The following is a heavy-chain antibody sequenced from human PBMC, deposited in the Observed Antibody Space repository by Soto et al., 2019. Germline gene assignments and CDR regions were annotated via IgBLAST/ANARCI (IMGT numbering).Heavy chain of an antibody. Sequence: ASVKVSCKASGYTFTSYYMHWVRQAPGQGLEWMGIINPSGGSTSYAQKFQGRVTMTRDTSTSTVYMELSSLKTEDTAVYYCTTDQNIVLMVYVPSSYYYYGMDVWGQGTTVTVSS. D-gene: IGHD2-8*01. V-gene: IGHV1-46*01. CDR3: TTDQNIVLMVYVPSSYYYYGMDV. J-gene: IGHJ6*02. CDR2: INPSGGST. CDR1: GYTFTSYY.